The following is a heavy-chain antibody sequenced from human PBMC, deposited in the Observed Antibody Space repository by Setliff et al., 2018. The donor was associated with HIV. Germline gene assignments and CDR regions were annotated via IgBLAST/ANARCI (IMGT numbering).Heavy chain of an antibody. V-gene: IGHV4-39*01. D-gene: IGHD6-13*01. CDR2: IYYSGRT. J-gene: IGHJ6*03. CDR1: GGSISSSSYY. CDR3: ARGARLLAGYSDRWDYYYMAV. Sequence: SETLSLTCTVSGGSISSSSYYWGWIRQPPGKGLEWIGSIYYSGRTYYNPSLKSRVTISVDTSKNQFSLKVNSVTAADTAVYYCARGARLLAGYSDRWDYYYMAVWGKGTTVTVSS.